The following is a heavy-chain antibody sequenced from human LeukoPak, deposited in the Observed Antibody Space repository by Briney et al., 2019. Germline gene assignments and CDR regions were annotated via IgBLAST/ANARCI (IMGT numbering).Heavy chain of an antibody. J-gene: IGHJ4*02. D-gene: IGHD3-3*01. V-gene: IGHV3-23*01. CDR1: GFTFSSYA. CDR3: AKKRGYDFWSGYSTLIDY. Sequence: PGGSLRLSCAASGFTFSSYAMSWVRQAPGKGLELVSAIRCNGGSTYYADSVKGRFTISRDNSKNTLYLQMNSLRAEDTAVYYCAKKRGYDFWSGYSTLIDYWGQGTLVTVSS. CDR2: IRCNGGST.